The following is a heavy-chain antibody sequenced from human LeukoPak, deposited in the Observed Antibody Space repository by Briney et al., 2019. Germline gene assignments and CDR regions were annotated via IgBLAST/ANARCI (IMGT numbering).Heavy chain of an antibody. CDR1: GFTFSSYA. Sequence: GGSLRLSCAASGFTFSSYAMSWVRQAPGKGLEWVSGTSDSGSSTYYAESVKGRFTISRDNSKNTLYLQMNSLRAEDTAVYYCAKANSITIFGVVSPVEYWGQGTLVTVSS. CDR2: TSDSGSST. V-gene: IGHV3-23*01. J-gene: IGHJ4*02. D-gene: IGHD3-3*01. CDR3: AKANSITIFGVVSPVEY.